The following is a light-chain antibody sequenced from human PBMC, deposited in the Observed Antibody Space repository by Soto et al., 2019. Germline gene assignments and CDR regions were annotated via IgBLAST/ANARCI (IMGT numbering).Light chain of an antibody. CDR3: QQYNKWPQVT. CDR1: QSGSRN. Sequence: EMVMTQSPATLSVSPGERDTLSCRASQSGSRNLAWYQHKPGQAHSLIIYGASIRATGIPARISGSGSGTEFTLTIRRLKSEDLAVYYCQQYNKWPQVTLGHWQRREIK. V-gene: IGKV3-15*01. J-gene: IGKJ5*01. CDR2: GAS.